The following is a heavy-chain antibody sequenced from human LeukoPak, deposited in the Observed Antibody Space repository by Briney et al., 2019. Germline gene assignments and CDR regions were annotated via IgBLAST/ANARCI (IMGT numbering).Heavy chain of an antibody. Sequence: GGSLRLSCAASGFTFSSYWMSWVRQAPGKGLEWVANIKQDGSEKHYVDSVKGRFTISRDNAKTSLYLQMNSLRVEDTAVYYCARESVGRDGYSSFDLWGQGTLVTVSS. CDR2: IKQDGSEK. CDR1: GFTFSSYW. J-gene: IGHJ4*02. D-gene: IGHD5-24*01. CDR3: ARESVGRDGYSSFDL. V-gene: IGHV3-7*05.